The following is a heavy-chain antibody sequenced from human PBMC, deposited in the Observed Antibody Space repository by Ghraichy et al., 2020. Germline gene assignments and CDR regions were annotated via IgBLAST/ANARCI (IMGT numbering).Heavy chain of an antibody. V-gene: IGHV3-23*01. CDR1: GFAFSRNA. D-gene: IGHD6-19*01. Sequence: GSLRLSCAASGFAFSRNAMSWVRQAPGKGLDWVSAISGSGGSTYYADSVKGRFTISRDTSKNTLYLQMNSLRAEDTAVYYCAKDRSSGWYAFNPAGFDYWGQGTLVTVSS. CDR2: ISGSGGST. CDR3: AKDRSSGWYAFNPAGFDY. J-gene: IGHJ4*02.